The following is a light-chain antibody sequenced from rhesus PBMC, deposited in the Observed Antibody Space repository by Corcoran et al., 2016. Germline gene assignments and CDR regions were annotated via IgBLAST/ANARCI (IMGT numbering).Light chain of an antibody. Sequence: DIVMTQSPDSLAVSLGERVTINCKSSQSLLYSSTNKNYLAWYQQKPGQAPKLLIYWASTRESGVPNRVIGGGSGTVVTLTISGLQAEDVAVYYCQQYYSTPYRFGQGTKVEIK. J-gene: IGKJ2*01. V-gene: IGKV4-1*01. CDR3: QQYYSTPYR. CDR2: WAS. CDR1: QSLLYSSTNKNY.